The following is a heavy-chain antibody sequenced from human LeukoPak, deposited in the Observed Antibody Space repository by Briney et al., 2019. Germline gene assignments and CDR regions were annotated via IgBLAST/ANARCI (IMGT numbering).Heavy chain of an antibody. CDR2: ISSSSVTI. CDR1: GFTFSTYS. CDR3: ARWLELMRNFDW. V-gene: IGHV3-48*01. J-gene: IGHJ4*02. D-gene: IGHD5-24*01. Sequence: PGGSLRLSCAASGFTFSTYSMNWVRQAPGKGLEWVSYISSSSVTIYYADSVKGRFTISRDNAKNSLYLQMNSLRAEDTAVYYCARWLELMRNFDWWGQGTLVTVSS.